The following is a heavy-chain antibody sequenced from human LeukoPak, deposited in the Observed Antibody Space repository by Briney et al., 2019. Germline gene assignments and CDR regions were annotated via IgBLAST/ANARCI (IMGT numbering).Heavy chain of an antibody. D-gene: IGHD3-10*01. J-gene: IGHJ4*02. CDR1: GGSFSGYY. CDR3: ATYYYGSGSYHNHPNFDS. Sequence: PSETLSLTCAVYGGSFSGYYWSWIRQPPGKGLEWIGEINHSGSTTYNPSLKSRVTISLDTSKNQFSLKLKSVTAAATAVYYCATYYYGSGSYHNHPNFDSWGQGTLVTVSS. CDR2: INHSGST. V-gene: IGHV4-34*01.